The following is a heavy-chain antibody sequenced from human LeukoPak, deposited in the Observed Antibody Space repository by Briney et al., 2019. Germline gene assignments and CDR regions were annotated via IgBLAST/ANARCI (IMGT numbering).Heavy chain of an antibody. J-gene: IGHJ4*02. CDR2: ISYDGSNK. V-gene: IGHV3-30-3*01. CDR1: GFTFSSYA. Sequence: HTGRSLRLSCAASGFTFSSYAMHWVRQAPGKGLEWVAVISYDGSNKYYADSVKGRFTISRDNSKNTLYLQMNSLRAEDTAVYYCAKEPQEMRFGELFSFYGGRETRVTV. CDR3: AKEPQEMRFGELFSFY. D-gene: IGHD3-10*01.